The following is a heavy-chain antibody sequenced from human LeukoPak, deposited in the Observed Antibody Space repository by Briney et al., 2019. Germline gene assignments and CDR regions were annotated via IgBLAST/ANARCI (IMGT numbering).Heavy chain of an antibody. D-gene: IGHD1-7*01. CDR1: GGSISSSSYY. Sequence: SETLSLTCTVSGGSISSSSYYWGWIRQPPGKGLEWIGSIYYSGSTYYNPSLKSRVTISVDTSKNQFSLKLSSVTAADTAVYYCARHRPTLAQTKYNWNYVWFFDYWGQGTLVTVSS. CDR2: IYYSGST. CDR3: ARHRPTLAQTKYNWNYVWFFDY. V-gene: IGHV4-39*01. J-gene: IGHJ4*02.